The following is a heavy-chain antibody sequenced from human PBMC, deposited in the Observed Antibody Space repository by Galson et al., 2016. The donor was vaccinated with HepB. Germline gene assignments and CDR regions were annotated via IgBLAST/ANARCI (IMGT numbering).Heavy chain of an antibody. V-gene: IGHV3-23*01. Sequence: SLRLSCAASGFTFSNYPMNWVRQAPGKGLQWVSTIAARSDGSYYEDSVRGRFTISRDNSKNTLSLQMNNLGVEGTALYFCVRDNFADYWGQGTLVTVSS. D-gene: IGHD4-23*01. CDR1: GFTFSNYP. CDR3: VRDNFADY. CDR2: IAARSDGS. J-gene: IGHJ4*02.